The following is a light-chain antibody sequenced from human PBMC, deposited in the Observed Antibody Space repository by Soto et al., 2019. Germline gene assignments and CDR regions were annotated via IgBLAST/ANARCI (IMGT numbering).Light chain of an antibody. J-gene: IGKJ3*01. V-gene: IGKV1-8*01. CDR1: QGISSY. Sequence: ALRMIQSPSSFSASTGDRVTITCRASQGISSYLAWYQQKPGKDPKHLIYAASTLQSGVLSRFSGSGSGRDFTLTTICLQSEDFATYDFQQYYSYAFTFGPGTKVDIK. CDR3: QQYYSYAFT. CDR2: AAS.